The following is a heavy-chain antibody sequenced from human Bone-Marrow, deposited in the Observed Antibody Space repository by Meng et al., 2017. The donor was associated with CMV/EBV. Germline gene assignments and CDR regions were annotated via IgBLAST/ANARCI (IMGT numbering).Heavy chain of an antibody. Sequence: SETLSLTCTVSGGSISSSSYYWGWIRQPPGKGLEWIGSIYYSGSTYYNPSLKSRVTISVDTSKNQFSLKLSSVTAADTAVYYCPRDCSSTSCYTPRYGMDVWGQGTTVTVSS. V-gene: IGHV4-39*07. CDR2: IYYSGST. D-gene: IGHD2-2*02. CDR1: GGSISSSSYY. J-gene: IGHJ6*02. CDR3: PRDCSSTSCYTPRYGMDV.